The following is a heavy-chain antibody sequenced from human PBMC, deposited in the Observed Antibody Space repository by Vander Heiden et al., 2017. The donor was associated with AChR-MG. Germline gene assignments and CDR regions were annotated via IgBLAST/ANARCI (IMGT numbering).Heavy chain of an antibody. Sequence: EVQLLESGRGLVQPGGSLRLSSAASGFTFSSYAMSWVRQAPGKGLEWVSAISGSGGSTYYADSVKGRFTISRDNSKNTLYLQMNSLRAEDTAVYYCAKGSGGNTGVDYWGQGTLVTVSS. D-gene: IGHD2-15*01. CDR1: GFTFSSYA. J-gene: IGHJ4*02. CDR3: AKGSGGNTGVDY. CDR2: ISGSGGST. V-gene: IGHV3-23*01.